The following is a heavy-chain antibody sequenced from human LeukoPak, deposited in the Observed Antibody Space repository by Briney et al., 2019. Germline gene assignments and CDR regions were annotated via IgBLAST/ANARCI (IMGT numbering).Heavy chain of an antibody. J-gene: IGHJ4*02. D-gene: IGHD4-11*01. CDR2: IKQDGSEK. Sequence: GGSLRLSCAASGFTFSNAWMSWVRQAPGKGLEWVANIKQDGSEKYYVDSVKGRFTISRDNAKNSLYLQMNSLRAEDTAVYYCASHYSNFDYWGQGTLVTVSS. CDR3: ASHYSNFDY. CDR1: GFTFSNAW. V-gene: IGHV3-7*01.